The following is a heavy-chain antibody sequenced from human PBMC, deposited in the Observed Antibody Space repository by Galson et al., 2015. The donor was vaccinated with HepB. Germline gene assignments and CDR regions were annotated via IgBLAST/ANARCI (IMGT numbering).Heavy chain of an antibody. D-gene: IGHD1-26*01. CDR3: ASSPYSGIVGATTWFDY. CDR1: GFTFSNYT. J-gene: IGHJ4*02. CDR2: ISSSSTFI. V-gene: IGHV3-21*01. Sequence: SLRLSCAASGFTFSNYTMNWVRQAPGKGLEWVSSISSSSTFIYYADSVKGRFTISRDNAKVSLYLQMNSLRAEDTAVYYCASSPYSGIVGATTWFDYWGQGTLVTVSS.